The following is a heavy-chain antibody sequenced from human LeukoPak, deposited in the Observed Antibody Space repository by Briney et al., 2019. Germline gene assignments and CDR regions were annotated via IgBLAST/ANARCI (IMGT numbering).Heavy chain of an antibody. CDR3: ARDLTVVVPAAILGNWFDP. D-gene: IGHD2-2*02. V-gene: IGHV1-2*02. Sequence: GAPVKVSCKASGYTFTGYYMHWVRQAPGQGLEWMGWINPNSGGTNYAQKFQGRVTMTRDTSISTAYMELSRLRSDDTAVYYCARDLTVVVPAAILGNWFDPWGQGTLVTVSS. CDR2: INPNSGGT. J-gene: IGHJ5*02. CDR1: GYTFTGYY.